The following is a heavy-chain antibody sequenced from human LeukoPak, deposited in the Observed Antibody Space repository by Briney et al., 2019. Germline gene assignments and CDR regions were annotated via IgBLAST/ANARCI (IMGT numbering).Heavy chain of an antibody. CDR2: ISDSGAAT. CDR3: AKRSCSGGSCNFDY. D-gene: IGHD2-15*01. V-gene: IGHV3-23*01. CDR1: GFTFRSYA. J-gene: IGHJ4*02. Sequence: GGSLRLSCAPSGFTFRSYAMSWVRQAPGKGLEWVSAISDSGAATNYADSVKGRLTISRDNSKNTLYLQMNSLRDEDTAVYYCAKRSCSGGSCNFDYWGQGTLVTVSS.